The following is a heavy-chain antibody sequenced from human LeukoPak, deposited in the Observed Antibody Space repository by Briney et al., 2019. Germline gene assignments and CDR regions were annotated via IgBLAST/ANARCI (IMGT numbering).Heavy chain of an antibody. CDR2: IRYDGNNK. J-gene: IGHJ4*02. D-gene: IGHD1-14*01. CDR3: AKGMDGRREPLDY. CDR1: GFPFSDYV. Sequence: QPGGSLRLSCAASGFPFSDYVMHWVRQAPGKGLEWVAVIRYDGNNKYYADSVKGRFTISRDNSKNMLYLQMNSLGTEDTAVYYCAKGMDGRREPLDYWGQGTLVTVSS. V-gene: IGHV3-30*02.